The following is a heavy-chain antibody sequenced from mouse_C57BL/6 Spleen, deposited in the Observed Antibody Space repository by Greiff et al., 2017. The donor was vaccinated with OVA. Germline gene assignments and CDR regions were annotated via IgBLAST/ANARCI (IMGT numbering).Heavy chain of an antibody. CDR3: ARHNDGSSYAMDY. J-gene: IGHJ4*01. V-gene: IGHV2-6-1*01. CDR2: IWSDGST. D-gene: IGHD1-1*01. CDR1: GFSLTSYG. Sequence: VMLVESGPGLVAPSQSLSITCTVSGFSLTSYGVHWVRQPPGKGLEWLVVIWSDGSTTYNSALKSRLSISKDNSKSQVFLKMNSLQTDDTAMYYCARHNDGSSYAMDYWGQGTSVTVSS.